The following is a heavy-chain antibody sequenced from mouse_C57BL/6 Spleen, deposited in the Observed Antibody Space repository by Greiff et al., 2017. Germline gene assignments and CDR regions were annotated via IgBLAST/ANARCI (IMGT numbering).Heavy chain of an antibody. V-gene: IGHV1-19*01. J-gene: IGHJ1*03. Sequence: EVQVVESGPVLVKPGASVKMSCKASGYTFTDYYMNWVKQSHGKSLEWIGVINPYNGGTSYNQKFKGKATLTVDKSSSTAYMELNSLTSEDSAVYYCARDGSSYGYFDVWGTGTTVTVSS. D-gene: IGHD1-1*01. CDR1: GYTFTDYY. CDR3: ARDGSSYGYFDV. CDR2: INPYNGGT.